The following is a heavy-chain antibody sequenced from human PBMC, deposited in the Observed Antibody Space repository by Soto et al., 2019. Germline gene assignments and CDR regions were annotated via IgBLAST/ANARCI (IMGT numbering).Heavy chain of an antibody. Sequence: ASVKVSCKASGYTFTDYYMHWVRQAPGQGLEWMGWINPNSGGTNYAQKFQDWVTMTRDTSISTAYMEVSRLRSDDTAVYYCARSLGYCSGGSCYSRPSNAFDIWGQGTMVNGSS. CDR1: GYTFTDYY. J-gene: IGHJ3*02. D-gene: IGHD2-15*01. CDR3: ARSLGYCSGGSCYSRPSNAFDI. CDR2: INPNSGGT. V-gene: IGHV1-2*04.